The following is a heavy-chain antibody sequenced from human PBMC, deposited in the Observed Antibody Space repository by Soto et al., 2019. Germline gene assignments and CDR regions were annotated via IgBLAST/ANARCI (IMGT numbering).Heavy chain of an antibody. CDR2: IYYTGIT. Sequence: SETLSLTCTVSGGSISSTTSYWDWIRQPPGKGLEWIGTIYYTGITYYNPSLQSRGAISIDTSKNQFSLRLNSVTAADTAVYYCARQDLSPQYYFDSWGQGTLVTVSS. CDR3: ARQDLSPQYYFDS. D-gene: IGHD4-4*01. CDR1: GGSISSTTSY. V-gene: IGHV4-39*01. J-gene: IGHJ4*02.